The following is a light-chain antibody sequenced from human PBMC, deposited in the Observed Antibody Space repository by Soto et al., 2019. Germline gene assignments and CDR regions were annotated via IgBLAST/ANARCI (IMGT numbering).Light chain of an antibody. CDR3: QQYIRYPLT. CDR2: KAS. J-gene: IGKJ5*01. CDR1: QSISSW. V-gene: IGKV1-5*03. Sequence: DIQMTQSPSTLSASVGDRVTITCRASQSISSWLAWYQQKPEKAPNLLIYKASSLESGVPSRFSATGSGTAFTPTISTLQPDDFATYYGQQYIRYPLTFGQGTRLEI.